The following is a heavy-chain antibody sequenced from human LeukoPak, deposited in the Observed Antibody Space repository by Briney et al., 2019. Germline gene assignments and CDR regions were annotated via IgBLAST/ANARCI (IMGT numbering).Heavy chain of an antibody. J-gene: IGHJ5*02. CDR1: GFTFSSYS. CDR3: AKAAYGDYVNWFDP. Sequence: GGSLRLSCAASGFTFSSYSMNWVRQAPGKGLEWVSSIAATSGSTYYADSVKGRFTISRDNSKNTLYLQMNSLRAEDTALYYCAKAAYGDYVNWFDPWGQGTLVTVSS. V-gene: IGHV3-23*01. CDR2: IAATSGST. D-gene: IGHD4-17*01.